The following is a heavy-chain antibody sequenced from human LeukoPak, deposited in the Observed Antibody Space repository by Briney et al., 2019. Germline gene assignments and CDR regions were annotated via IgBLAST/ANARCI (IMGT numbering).Heavy chain of an antibody. J-gene: IGHJ4*02. V-gene: IGHV3-23*01. D-gene: IGHD3-16*01. Sequence: HPWGSLRLSCAASGFTFSSYAMSWVRQAPGKGLEWVSAISGSGGSTYYADSVKGRFTISRDNSKNTLYLQMNSLRAEDTAVYYCAKAPFGGVIAFDYWGQGTLVTVSS. CDR2: ISGSGGST. CDR3: AKAPFGGVIAFDY. CDR1: GFTFSSYA.